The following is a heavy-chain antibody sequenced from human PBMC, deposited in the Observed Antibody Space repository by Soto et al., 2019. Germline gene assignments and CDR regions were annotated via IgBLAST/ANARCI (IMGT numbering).Heavy chain of an antibody. J-gene: IGHJ3*02. CDR3: ARGGSGSVSILAPMAFDI. D-gene: IGHD3-10*01. Sequence: SETLSLTCTVSGGSISSGGYYWSWIRQHPGKGLEWIGYIYYSGSTYYNPSLKSRVTISVDTSKNQFSLKLSSVTAADTAVYYCARGGSGSVSILAPMAFDIWGPGRMLT. V-gene: IGHV4-31*03. CDR2: IYYSGST. CDR1: GGSISSGGYY.